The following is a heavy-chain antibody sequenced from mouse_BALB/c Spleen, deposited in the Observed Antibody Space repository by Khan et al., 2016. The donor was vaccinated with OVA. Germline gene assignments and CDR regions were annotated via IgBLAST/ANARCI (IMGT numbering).Heavy chain of an antibody. V-gene: IGHV5-6-3*01. CDR1: EFTFSNYG. D-gene: IGHD2-3*01. CDR3: SRDGYYETYFDY. J-gene: IGHJ2*01. Sequence: EVELVESGGGLVQPGGSLKLSCAASEFTFSNYGMSWVRQTPDKRLELVATINSNGGSTYYPDTVKGRFTISRDTGQNTLYLQMSSLRSEDTGMYYCSRDGYYETYFDYWGQGTALTVSS. CDR2: INSNGGST.